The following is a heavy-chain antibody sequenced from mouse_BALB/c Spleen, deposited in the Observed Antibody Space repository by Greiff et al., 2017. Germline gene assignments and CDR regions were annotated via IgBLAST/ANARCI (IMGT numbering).Heavy chain of an antibody. J-gene: IGHJ2*01. V-gene: IGHV5-12-1*01. CDR1: GFAFSSYD. D-gene: IGHD2-3*01. CDR3: ARLDGYYGFDY. Sequence: EVQLQESGGGLVKPGGSLKLSCAASGFAFSSYDMSWVRQTPEKRLEWVAYISSGGGSTYYPDTVKGRFTISRDNAKNTLYLQMSSLKSEDTAMYYCARLDGYYGFDYWGQGTTLTVSS. CDR2: ISSGGGST.